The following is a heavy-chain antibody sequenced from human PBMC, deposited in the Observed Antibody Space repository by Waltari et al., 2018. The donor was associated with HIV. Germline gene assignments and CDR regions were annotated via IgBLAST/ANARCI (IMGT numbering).Heavy chain of an antibody. CDR1: GYLSTCYS. Sequence: QVQLVQSGAEEKKPGASVQDPCKASGYLSTCYSMHWVRQAPGRRFEWMGWINAGNGNTKYSQKMQGRVTITRDTSASTAYMELTSLRSEDTAVYYCAREKNIPEKYHGMDVWGQGTTVTVSS. CDR2: INAGNGNT. J-gene: IGHJ6*02. V-gene: IGHV1-3*05. CDR3: AREKNIPEKYHGMDV.